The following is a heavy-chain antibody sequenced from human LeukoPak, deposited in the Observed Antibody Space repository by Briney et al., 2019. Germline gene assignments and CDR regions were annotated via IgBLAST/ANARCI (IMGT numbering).Heavy chain of an antibody. CDR3: AKDMGDYYGSGSYPLSHY. Sequence: PGGSLRLSCAASGFTFDHYAMHWVRQAPGKGLEWVSLITGDGSGTYYADSVKGRFTISRDNSKNSLYLQMSSLRTEDIALYYCAKDMGDYYGSGSYPLSHYWGQGTLVTVSS. D-gene: IGHD3-10*01. V-gene: IGHV3-43*02. J-gene: IGHJ4*02. CDR1: GFTFDHYA. CDR2: ITGDGSGT.